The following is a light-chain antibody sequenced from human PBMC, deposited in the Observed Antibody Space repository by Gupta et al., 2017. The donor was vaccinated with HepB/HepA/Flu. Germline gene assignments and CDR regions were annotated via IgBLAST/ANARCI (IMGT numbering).Light chain of an antibody. CDR2: YDD. CDR3: AAWDDSLNGLV. J-gene: IGLJ3*02. Sequence: QSVVPQPPSVSEAPRQRVTIPCSGSWSNIGDNTVNWYQQLPGKAPKLLIYYDDLLPSGVSDRFSGSKSGTSASLTISGLQSEDEADYYCAAWDDSLNGLVFGGGTKLTVL. CDR1: WSNIGDNT. V-gene: IGLV1-36*01.